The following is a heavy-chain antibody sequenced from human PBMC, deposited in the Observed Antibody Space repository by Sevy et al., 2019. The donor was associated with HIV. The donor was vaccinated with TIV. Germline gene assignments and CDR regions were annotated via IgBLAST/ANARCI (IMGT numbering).Heavy chain of an antibody. CDR1: GYTLTKLS. J-gene: IGHJ4*02. V-gene: IGHV1-24*01. CDR3: ATTKDYYESSGDPFDY. CDR2: FDPEDGKR. Sequence: ASVKVSCKVSGYTLTKLSMHWVRQVRGKGLEWMGSFDPEDGKRIYAQKFQGRFTMTEDTSTDTGYLDLNSLRSEDSAVYFCATTKDYYESSGDPFDYWGQGILVTVSS. D-gene: IGHD3-22*01.